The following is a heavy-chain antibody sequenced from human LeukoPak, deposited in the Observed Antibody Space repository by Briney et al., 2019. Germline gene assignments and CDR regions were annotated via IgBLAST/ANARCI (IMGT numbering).Heavy chain of an antibody. CDR2: ISYDGSNK. V-gene: IGHV3-30*03. CDR1: GFTFSSYG. D-gene: IGHD3-16*01. J-gene: IGHJ4*02. CDR3: ARAIMITFGGVPLPDY. Sequence: GGSLRLSCAASGFTFSSYGMHWVRQAPGKGLEWVAVISYDGSNKYYADSVKGRFTISRDNSKNTLYLQMNSLRAEDTAVYYCARAIMITFGGVPLPDYWGQGTLVTVSS.